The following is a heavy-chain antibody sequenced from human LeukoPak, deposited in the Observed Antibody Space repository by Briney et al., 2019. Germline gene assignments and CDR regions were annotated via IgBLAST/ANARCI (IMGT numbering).Heavy chain of an antibody. V-gene: IGHV3-48*02. CDR3: ARDLDYDILTGYYPLDY. CDR2: ISSSSSTI. Sequence: GGSLRLSCAASGFTFSSYSMNWVLKPPAKGLNSVSYISSSSSTIYYADSVKGRFTISRDNAKNSLYLQMNSLRDEDTAVYYCARDLDYDILTGYYPLDYWGQGTLVTVSS. CDR1: GFTFSSYS. J-gene: IGHJ4*02. D-gene: IGHD3-9*01.